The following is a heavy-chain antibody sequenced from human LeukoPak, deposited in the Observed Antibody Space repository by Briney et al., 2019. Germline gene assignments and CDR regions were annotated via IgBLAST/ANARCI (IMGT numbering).Heavy chain of an antibody. Sequence: SETLSLTCTVSGDSISSGDYYWSWIRQPAGKGLEWIVEINHSGSTNYNPSLKSRVTISVDTSKNQFSLKLSSVTAADTAVYYCARHVRYSRGWYLDYWGQGTLVTVSS. D-gene: IGHD6-19*01. V-gene: IGHV4-61*10. CDR1: GDSISSGDYY. CDR2: INHSGST. J-gene: IGHJ4*02. CDR3: ARHVRYSRGWYLDY.